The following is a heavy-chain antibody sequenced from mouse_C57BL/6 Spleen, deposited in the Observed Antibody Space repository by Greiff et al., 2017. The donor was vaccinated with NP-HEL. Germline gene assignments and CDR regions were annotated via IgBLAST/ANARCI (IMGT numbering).Heavy chain of an antibody. J-gene: IGHJ1*03. CDR1: GYAFSSYW. CDR3: AFYYDYDVGWYFDV. CDR2: IYPGDGDT. Sequence: QVQLQQSGAELVKPGASVKISCKASGYAFSSYWMNWVKQRPGKGLAWIGQIYPGDGDTNYNGKFKGKATLTADKSSSTAYLQLSSLTSEDSAVYFCAFYYDYDVGWYFDVWGTGTTVTVSS. V-gene: IGHV1-80*01. D-gene: IGHD2-4*01.